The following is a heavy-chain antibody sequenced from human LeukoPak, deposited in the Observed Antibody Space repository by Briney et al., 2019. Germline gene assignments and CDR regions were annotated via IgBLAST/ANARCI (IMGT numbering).Heavy chain of an antibody. CDR2: IDHSGNS. CDR1: GGSISSDY. CDR3: ARLRWGSAYWYFDL. D-gene: IGHD2-21*01. V-gene: IGHV4-59*08. Sequence: SETLSLTCIVSGGSISSDYWSWIRQPPGKGLEWIGYIDHSGNSNHNPSLKSRVTISVDTSRNQFSLKLSSVTAPDTAVYYCARLRWGSAYWYFDLWGRGTLVTVSS. J-gene: IGHJ2*01.